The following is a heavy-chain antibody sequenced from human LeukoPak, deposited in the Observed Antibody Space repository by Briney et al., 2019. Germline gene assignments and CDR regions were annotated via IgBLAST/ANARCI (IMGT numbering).Heavy chain of an antibody. CDR2: IYTSGMT. J-gene: IGHJ4*02. CDR1: GGSISGDDYY. V-gene: IGHV4-30-4*01. Sequence: SETLSLICTVSGGSISGDDYYWSWIRQPPGKGLEWIGYIYTSGMTYYNPSLKSRVSISVDTSKNQFSLKLSSVTAADTAVYYCARDSARIIDCWGQGTLVTVSS. CDR3: ARDSARIIDC. D-gene: IGHD1-26*01.